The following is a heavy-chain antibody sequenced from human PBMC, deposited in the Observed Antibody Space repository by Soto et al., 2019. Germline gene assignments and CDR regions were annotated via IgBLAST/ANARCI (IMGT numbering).Heavy chain of an antibody. CDR2: IKTSAGGGAT. CDR3: TTGSVEGL. J-gene: IGHJ6*02. CDR1: GFSFNEAW. D-gene: IGHD2-15*01. V-gene: IGHV3-15*07. Sequence: EVQLVESAGGLVKPGGSLRLSCVASGFSFNEAWMNWVRQAPGQGLEWVGRIKTSAGGGATNYAAPVQGRFTISRDDSKNTLYLHMNSLRKEDTAIYYCTTGSVEGLWGQGTTVIVSS.